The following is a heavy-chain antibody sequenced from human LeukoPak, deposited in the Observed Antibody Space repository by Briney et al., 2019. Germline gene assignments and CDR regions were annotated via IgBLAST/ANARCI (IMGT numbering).Heavy chain of an antibody. J-gene: IGHJ4*02. V-gene: IGHV3-48*01. CDR3: ARDPVAGIDY. Sequence: EWVSYISSSSSTIYYADSVKGRFTISRDNAKNSLYLQMNSLRAEDTAVYYCARDPVAGIDYWGQGTLVTVSS. D-gene: IGHD6-19*01. CDR2: ISSSSSTI.